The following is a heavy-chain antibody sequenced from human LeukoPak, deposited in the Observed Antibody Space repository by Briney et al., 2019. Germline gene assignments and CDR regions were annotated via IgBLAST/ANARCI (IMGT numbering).Heavy chain of an antibody. D-gene: IGHD3-22*01. CDR2: INPNSGGT. CDR3: ARFLRDYYDSSGYRDLFDS. V-gene: IGHV1-2*02. J-gene: IGHJ4*02. Sequence: ASVKVSCKASGYTFTGYYMHWVRQAPGQGLEWMGWINPNSGGTNYAQKFQGRVTMTRDTSISTAYMELSRLRSDDTAVYYCARFLRDYYDSSGYRDLFDSWGQGTLVTVSS. CDR1: GYTFTGYY.